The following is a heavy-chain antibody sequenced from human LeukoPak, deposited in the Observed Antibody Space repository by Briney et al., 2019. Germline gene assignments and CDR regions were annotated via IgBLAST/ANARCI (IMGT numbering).Heavy chain of an antibody. CDR3: AKDGGAVGAFDI. Sequence: GGSLRLSCAASGFTFSSYAMHWVRQAPGKGLEWVAVISYDGSNKYYADSVKGRFTISRDNSKNTLYLQMNSLRAEDTAVYYCAKDGGAVGAFDIWGQGTMVTVSS. CDR2: ISYDGSNK. V-gene: IGHV3-30*04. D-gene: IGHD2-15*01. CDR1: GFTFSSYA. J-gene: IGHJ3*02.